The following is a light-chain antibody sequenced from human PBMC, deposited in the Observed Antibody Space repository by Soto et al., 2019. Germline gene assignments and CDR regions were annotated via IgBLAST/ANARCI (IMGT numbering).Light chain of an antibody. Sequence: QSALTQPASVSGSPGQSITISCTGTSSDVGSYNLVSWYQQHPGKAPKLMIYEVNKRPSGVSNRFSGSKSGNTASLTISGFQAVDEADYYCCSYAGSSTNYVFGTGTKVTVL. CDR1: SSDVGSYNL. J-gene: IGLJ1*01. V-gene: IGLV2-23*02. CDR2: EVN. CDR3: CSYAGSSTNYV.